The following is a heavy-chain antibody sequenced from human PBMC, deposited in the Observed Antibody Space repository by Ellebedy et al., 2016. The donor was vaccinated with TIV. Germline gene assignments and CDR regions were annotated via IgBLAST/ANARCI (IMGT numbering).Heavy chain of an antibody. CDR2: ISYDGSTI. CDR1: GFIFSSYD. V-gene: IGHV3-30*03. Sequence: PGGSLRLSCVASGFIFSSYDIHRVRQAPGKGLEWVAVISYDGSTIHYGDSVKGRFTISRDNAKNTLYLQMNSLRAEDTAVYYCASRGVAVQGADYWGQGTLVTVSS. J-gene: IGHJ4*02. D-gene: IGHD3-10*01. CDR3: ASRGVAVQGADY.